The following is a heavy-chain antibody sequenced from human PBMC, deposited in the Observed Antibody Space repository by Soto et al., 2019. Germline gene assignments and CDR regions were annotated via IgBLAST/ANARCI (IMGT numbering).Heavy chain of an antibody. D-gene: IGHD4-17*01. CDR1: GFTFSGSA. J-gene: IGHJ4*02. CDR2: IRSKANSYAT. V-gene: IGHV3-73*02. CDR3: TRHEDPYYGDPWYFDY. Sequence: EVQLVESGGGLVQPGGSLKLSCAASGFTFSGSAMHWVRQASGKGLEWVGRIRSKANSYATAYAASVKGRFTISRDDSKNTAYLQMNSLKTEDTAVYYCTRHEDPYYGDPWYFDYWGQGTLVTVSS.